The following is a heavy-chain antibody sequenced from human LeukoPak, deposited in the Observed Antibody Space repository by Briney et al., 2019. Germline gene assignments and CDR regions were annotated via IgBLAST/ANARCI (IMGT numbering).Heavy chain of an antibody. CDR2: INAGNGNT. CDR3: ARDHGSSKEDDACDI. V-gene: IGHV1-3*01. CDR1: GYTFTSHA. D-gene: IGHD6-13*01. J-gene: IGHJ3*02. Sequence: ASVKVSCKASGYTFTSHAMHWVRQAPGQRLEWMGWINAGNGNTKYSQELQGRVTITRDTSASTAYMDLSSLRSEDTAVYYCARDHGSSKEDDACDIWGQGTMVTVSS.